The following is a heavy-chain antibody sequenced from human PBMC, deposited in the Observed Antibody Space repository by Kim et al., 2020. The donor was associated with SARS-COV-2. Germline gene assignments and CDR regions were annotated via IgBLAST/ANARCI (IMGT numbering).Heavy chain of an antibody. CDR1: GYTFTSYY. J-gene: IGHJ4*02. Sequence: ASVKVSCKASGYTFTSYYMHWVRQAPGQGLEWMGIINPSGGSTSYAQKIQGRVTRTRDTSTRTVYMELSNLRSEDTAVYYCARALGAMVRGLKPSGYWGQGTLVTVSS. V-gene: IGHV1-46*01. CDR2: INPSGGST. CDR3: ARALGAMVRGLKPSGY. D-gene: IGHD3-10*01.